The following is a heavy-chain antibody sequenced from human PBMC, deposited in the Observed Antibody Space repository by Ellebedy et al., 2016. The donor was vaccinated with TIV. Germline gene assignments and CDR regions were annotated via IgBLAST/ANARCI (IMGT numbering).Heavy chain of an antibody. V-gene: IGHV3-23*01. D-gene: IGHD3-16*02. CDR1: GFTFSSYA. CDR3: ARDHYDYVWGSYREDAFDI. CDR2: ISGSGGST. Sequence: GESLKISCAASGFTFSSYAMSWVRQAPGKGREWISAISGSGGSTYYADSVKGRFTISRDNSKNTLYLQMNSLRAEDTAVYYCARDHYDYVWGSYREDAFDIWGQGTMVTVSS. J-gene: IGHJ3*02.